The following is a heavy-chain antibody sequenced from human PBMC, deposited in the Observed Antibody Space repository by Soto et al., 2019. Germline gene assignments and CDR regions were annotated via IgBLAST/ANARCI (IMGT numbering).Heavy chain of an antibody. V-gene: IGHV1-18*04. CDR1: GYTFSSNS. Sequence: QVQLVQSGSEVKKPGASVKVSCKASGYTFSSNSIHWVRQAPGQGLEWMGWITPFNGDTSYAQKFQCRVTMTTDTSTSTVFMELRSLRFDDTAVYYCARVRVVVGATIDSWGQGTLVTVSS. CDR2: ITPFNGDT. J-gene: IGHJ4*02. CDR3: ARVRVVVGATIDS. D-gene: IGHD2-15*01.